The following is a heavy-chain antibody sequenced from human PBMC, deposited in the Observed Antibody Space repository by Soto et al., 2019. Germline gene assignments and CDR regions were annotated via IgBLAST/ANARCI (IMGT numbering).Heavy chain of an antibody. J-gene: IGHJ3*02. CDR2: IYYSGST. V-gene: IGHV4-61*08. Sequence: SETLSLTCTVSGGSISSGGYYWSWIRQHPGKGLEWIGYIYYSGSTNYNPSLKSRVTISVDTSKNQFSLKLSSVTAADTAVYYCARSQGLWLHAFDIWSQGTMVTVSS. D-gene: IGHD5-18*01. CDR3: ARSQGLWLHAFDI. CDR1: GGSISSGGYY.